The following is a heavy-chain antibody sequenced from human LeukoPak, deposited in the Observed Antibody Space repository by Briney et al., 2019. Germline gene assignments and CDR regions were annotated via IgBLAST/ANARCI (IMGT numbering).Heavy chain of an antibody. D-gene: IGHD2-2*02. CDR3: ARGSYLIVVPAAILHNWFDP. J-gene: IGHJ5*02. Sequence: GASVKVSCKASGGTFSSYAISWVRQAPGQGLEWMGRIIPILGIANYAQKFQGRVTITADKSTSTAYMELSSLRSEDTAVYYCARGSYLIVVPAAILHNWFDPWGQGTLVTVSS. V-gene: IGHV1-69*04. CDR1: GGTFSSYA. CDR2: IIPILGIA.